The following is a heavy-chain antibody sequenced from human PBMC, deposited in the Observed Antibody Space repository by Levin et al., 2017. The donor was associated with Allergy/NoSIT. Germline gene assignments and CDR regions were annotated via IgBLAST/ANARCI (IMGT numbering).Heavy chain of an antibody. Sequence: ASVKVSCKASGYTFTGYYMHWVRQAPGQGLEWMGWINPNSGGTNYAQKFQGRVTMTRDTSISTAYMELSRLRSDDTAVYYCARAPLWGGWGSWGLFDYWGQGTLVTVSS. CDR3: ARAPLWGGWGSWGLFDY. D-gene: IGHD6-19*01. CDR2: INPNSGGT. J-gene: IGHJ4*02. V-gene: IGHV1-2*02. CDR1: GYTFTGYY.